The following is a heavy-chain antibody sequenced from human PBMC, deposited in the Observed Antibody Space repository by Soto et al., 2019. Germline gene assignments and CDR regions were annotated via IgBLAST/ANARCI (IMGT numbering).Heavy chain of an antibody. CDR1: GYSFTSYY. V-gene: IGHV1-46*01. CDR2: INPSGGST. D-gene: IGHD6-19*01. Sequence: QVQLVQSGAEVKNPGASVKVSCKASGYSFTSYYMHWVRQAPGQGLEWMGIINPSGGSTRYAQKLQDRVTITSDTSTSTLYMEMSSLRSEDTDVYYCARDVGGVAGTKAAFDMWGQATMVTVSS. J-gene: IGHJ3*02. CDR3: ARDVGGVAGTKAAFDM.